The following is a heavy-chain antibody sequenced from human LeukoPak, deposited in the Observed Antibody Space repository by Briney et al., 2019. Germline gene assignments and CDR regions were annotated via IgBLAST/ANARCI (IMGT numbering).Heavy chain of an antibody. V-gene: IGHV1-69*13. J-gene: IGHJ4*02. Sequence: SVKVSCKASGGAFSSYAISWVRQAPGQGLEWMGGIIPIFGTANYAQKFQGRVTITADESTSTAYMELSSLRSEDTAVYYCARELSSGSYYLGYWGQGTLVTVSS. CDR2: IIPIFGTA. CDR3: ARELSSGSYYLGY. D-gene: IGHD1-26*01. CDR1: GGAFSSYA.